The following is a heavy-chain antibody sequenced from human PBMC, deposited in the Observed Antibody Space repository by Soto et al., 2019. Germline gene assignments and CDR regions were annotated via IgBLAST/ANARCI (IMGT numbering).Heavy chain of an antibody. J-gene: IGHJ4*02. D-gene: IGHD3-10*01. CDR3: VTAVRTRLDN. Sequence: GGSLRLSCTASGLMLSNYWMHWVRRAPGKGLEWVSSIRQSGDRSSYADSAKGRFTISRDNSKNTLYLQMNGLRLDDTAVYYCVTAVRTRLDNWGPGTLVTVSS. V-gene: IGHV3-23*01. CDR2: IRQSGDRS. CDR1: GLMLSNYW.